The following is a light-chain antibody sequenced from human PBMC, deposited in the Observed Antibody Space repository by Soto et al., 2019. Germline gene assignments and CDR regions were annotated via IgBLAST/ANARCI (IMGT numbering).Light chain of an antibody. V-gene: IGLV1-36*01. CDR1: SSNIGNNL. CDR3: SVWDDSLDGLV. J-gene: IGLJ3*02. CDR2: YDD. Sequence: QSVLTQPPSVSAAPRQKVTISCSGSSSNIGNNLVNWYQQLPGKGPKLLIYYDDLLPSGVSDRFSGSKSGTSASLAISGLQSEDEADYFCSVWDDSLDGLVFGGGTKVTVL.